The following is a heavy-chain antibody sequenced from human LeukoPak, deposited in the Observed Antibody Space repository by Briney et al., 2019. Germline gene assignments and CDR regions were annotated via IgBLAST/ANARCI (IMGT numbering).Heavy chain of an antibody. CDR3: ARGPPGRFLGDRFDY. D-gene: IGHD3-3*01. J-gene: IGHJ4*02. CDR2: IDTNTGNP. Sequence: GASVKVSCKASGYTFTSYAMNWVRQAPGQGLEWMGWIDTNTGNPTYAQGFTGRFVFSLDTSVSTAYLQISSLKAEDTAVYYYARGPPGRFLGDRFDYWGQGTLVTVSS. CDR1: GYTFTSYA. V-gene: IGHV7-4-1*02.